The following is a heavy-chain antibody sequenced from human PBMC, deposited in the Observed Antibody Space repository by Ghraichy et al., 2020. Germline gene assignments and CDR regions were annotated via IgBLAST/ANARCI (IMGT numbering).Heavy chain of an antibody. CDR1: GFRFRDHY. CDR3: VREGQELGKSGFDL. CDR2: ISRNGRDT. Sequence: LSLTCGTSGFRFRDHYMSWVRQAPGKGLEWVSLISRNGRDTNYADSVRGRFTISRDNAKNSLYLQLNTLRVEDTAVYYCVREGQELGKSGFDLWGQGTVVTVSS. V-gene: IGHV3-11*06. J-gene: IGHJ5*02. D-gene: IGHD6-25*01.